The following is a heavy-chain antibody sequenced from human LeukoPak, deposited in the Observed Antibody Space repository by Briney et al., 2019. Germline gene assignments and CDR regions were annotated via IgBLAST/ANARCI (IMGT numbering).Heavy chain of an antibody. CDR1: GFTFSRFW. V-gene: IGHV3-7*04. J-gene: IGHJ4*02. Sequence: PGGSLRLSCAAFGFTFSRFWMSWVRQAPGKGLEWVANIKQDGSEKYYVDSVKGRFTISRDNAKNSLYLQMNSLRAEDTAVFYCARDGTYTDYDPDFDIWGQGTLVTVSS. CDR2: IKQDGSEK. D-gene: IGHD5-12*01. CDR3: ARDGTYTDYDPDFDI.